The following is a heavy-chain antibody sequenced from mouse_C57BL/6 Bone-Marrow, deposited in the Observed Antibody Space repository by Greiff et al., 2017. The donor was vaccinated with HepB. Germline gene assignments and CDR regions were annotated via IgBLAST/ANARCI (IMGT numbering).Heavy chain of an antibody. CDR2: INPSTGGT. CDR3: ARSNYGSSYPFDY. Sequence: EVKLMESGPELVKPGASVKISCKASGYSFTGYYMNWVKQSPEKSLEWIGEINPSTGGTTYNQKFKAKATLTVDKSSSTAYMQLKSLTSEDSAVYYCARSNYGSSYPFDYWGQGTTLTVSS. D-gene: IGHD1-1*01. CDR1: GYSFTGYY. V-gene: IGHV1-42*01. J-gene: IGHJ2*01.